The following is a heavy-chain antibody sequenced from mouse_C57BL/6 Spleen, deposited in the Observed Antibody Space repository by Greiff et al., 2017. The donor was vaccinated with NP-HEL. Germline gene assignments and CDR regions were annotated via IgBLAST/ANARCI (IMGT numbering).Heavy chain of an antibody. CDR3: ASRPLPDGGGYFDV. CDR2: IYPGSGST. CDR1: GYTFTSYW. Sequence: QVQLQQPGAELVKPGASVKMSCKASGYTFTSYWITWVKQRPGQGLEWIGDIYPGSGSTNYNEKFKSKATLTVDTSSSTAYMQLSSLTSEDSAVYYCASRPLPDGGGYFDVWGTGTTVTVSS. V-gene: IGHV1-55*01. J-gene: IGHJ1*03.